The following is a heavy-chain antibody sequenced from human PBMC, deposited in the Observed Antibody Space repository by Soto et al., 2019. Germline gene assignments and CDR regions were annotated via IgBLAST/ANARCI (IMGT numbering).Heavy chain of an antibody. CDR1: GFTFSIYN. CDR2: ITGSGDYT. Sequence: EVQLLESGGGLVQPGGSLRLSCVASGFTFSIYNMNWVRQAPGKGLEWVSVITGSGDYTNYADSVKGRSTISRDNSKNTLYLQMNSLRAEDTAVYFCARRITSSFDYWGQGTLVTVSS. D-gene: IGHD1-20*01. CDR3: ARRITSSFDY. J-gene: IGHJ4*02. V-gene: IGHV3-23*01.